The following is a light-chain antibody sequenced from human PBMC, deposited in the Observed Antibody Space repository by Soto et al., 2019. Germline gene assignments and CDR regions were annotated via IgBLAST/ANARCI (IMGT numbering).Light chain of an antibody. V-gene: IGKV3-15*01. Sequence: EIVMTQSPATLSVSPGERVTLSCRASQSVTTNLAWYKHKPGQAPRLLISGASTGATGIPARFSGSGSGTEFTLTINSLQSEDFAVYYCQQYDNGPVTFGGGTKVEIK. CDR3: QQYDNGPVT. CDR2: GAS. CDR1: QSVTTN. J-gene: IGKJ4*01.